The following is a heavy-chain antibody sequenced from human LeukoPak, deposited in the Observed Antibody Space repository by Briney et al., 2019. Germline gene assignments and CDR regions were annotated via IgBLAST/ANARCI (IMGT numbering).Heavy chain of an antibody. Sequence: SETLSLTCTVSGGSIGSGGYYWGWIRQPPGKGLEWLGSIYYSGSSYYNPSLKRRVTISVDTSKNQFSLELSSVTAADTAVYYCARDFVSDGSGSYYFPDALDVWGQGTMVTVSS. D-gene: IGHD3-10*01. V-gene: IGHV4-39*07. J-gene: IGHJ3*01. CDR2: IYYSGSS. CDR3: ARDFVSDGSGSYYFPDALDV. CDR1: GGSIGSGGYY.